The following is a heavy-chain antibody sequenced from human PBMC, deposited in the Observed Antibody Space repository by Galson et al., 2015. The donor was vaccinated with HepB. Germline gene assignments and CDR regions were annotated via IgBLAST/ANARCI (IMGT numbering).Heavy chain of an antibody. D-gene: IGHD3-3*01. Sequence: YWIGWVRQMPGKGLEWIGYIYYSGSTYYNPSLKSRVTISVDTSKNQFSLKLSSVTAADTAVYYCATFRFSLSFDIWGQGTMVTVSS. CDR1: Y. CDR2: IYYSGST. CDR3: ATFRFSLSFDI. J-gene: IGHJ3*02. V-gene: IGHV4-31*02.